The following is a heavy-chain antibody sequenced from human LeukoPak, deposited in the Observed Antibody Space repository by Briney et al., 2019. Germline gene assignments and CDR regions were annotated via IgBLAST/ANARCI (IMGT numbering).Heavy chain of an antibody. CDR2: IRSKAYGGTT. V-gene: IGHV3-49*04. Sequence: GGSLRLSCTASGFTFGDYAVSWVRQAPGKGLEWVGFIRSKAYGGTTEYAASVKGRFTISRDDSKSIAYLQMNSLKTEDTAVYYCTRDGAGPSSSWYFITYYYYYGMDVWGQGTTVTVSS. J-gene: IGHJ6*02. CDR1: GFTFGDYA. D-gene: IGHD6-13*01. CDR3: TRDGAGPSSSWYFITYYYYYGMDV.